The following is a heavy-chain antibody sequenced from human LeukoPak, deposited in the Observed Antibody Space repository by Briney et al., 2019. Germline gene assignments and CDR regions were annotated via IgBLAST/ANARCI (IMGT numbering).Heavy chain of an antibody. D-gene: IGHD3-3*01. V-gene: IGHV3-20*04. CDR3: AREDDFWSGYYFDY. J-gene: IGHJ4*02. Sequence: PGGSLRLSCAASGFTFDDYGMSWVRQAPGKGLEWVSGINWNGGSTGYADSVKGRFTISRDNAKTSLYLQMNSLRAEDTALYYCAREDDFWSGYYFDYWGQGTLVTVSS. CDR1: GFTFDDYG. CDR2: INWNGGST.